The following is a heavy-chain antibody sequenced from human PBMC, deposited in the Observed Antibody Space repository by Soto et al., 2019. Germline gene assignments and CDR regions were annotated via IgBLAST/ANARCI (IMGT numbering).Heavy chain of an antibody. CDR2: IKSKTDGGTT. Sequence: SLRLSCASSAFTFSNAWMNWVRQAPAKGLEWVGRIKSKTDGGTTDYAAPVKGRFTISRDDSKNTLYLQMNSLKTEDTAVYYCTTVGVVAATGDAFDIWGQGTMVTVSS. D-gene: IGHD2-15*01. CDR3: TTVGVVAATGDAFDI. V-gene: IGHV3-15*07. J-gene: IGHJ3*02. CDR1: AFTFSNAW.